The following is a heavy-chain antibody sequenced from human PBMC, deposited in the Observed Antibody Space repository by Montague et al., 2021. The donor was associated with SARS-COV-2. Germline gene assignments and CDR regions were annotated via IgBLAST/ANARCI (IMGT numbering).Heavy chain of an antibody. D-gene: IGHD1-26*01. CDR3: ARESGSPTYYYYDGMDV. CDR1: GGSISSGSYY. Sequence: TLSLTCTVSGGSISSGSYYWSWIRPPDGKGLEWIGRNYTSGSTNYNPSLKSRVTISVDTSKNQFSLKLSSVTAADTAVYYCARESGSPTYYYYDGMDVWGQGTTVTVSS. CDR2: NYTSGST. J-gene: IGHJ6*02. V-gene: IGHV4-61*02.